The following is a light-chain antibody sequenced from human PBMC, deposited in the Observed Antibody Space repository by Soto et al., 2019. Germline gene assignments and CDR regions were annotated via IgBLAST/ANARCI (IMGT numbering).Light chain of an antibody. CDR1: QSVSSSY. Sequence: EIVLTQSPGTLSLSPGERATLSCRASQSVSSSYLAWYQQKPGQAPRLLIYDASNRATGIPARFSGSGSGTDFTLIISSLEPEDFAVYYCQQRSNWPFLTFGGGTKVDIK. J-gene: IGKJ4*01. CDR2: DAS. V-gene: IGKV3D-20*02. CDR3: QQRSNWPFLT.